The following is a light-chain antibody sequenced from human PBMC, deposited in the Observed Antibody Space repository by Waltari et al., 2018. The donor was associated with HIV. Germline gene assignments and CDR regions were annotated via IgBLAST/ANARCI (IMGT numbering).Light chain of an antibody. CDR1: SGHTPYA. CDR2: VNSDGSL. CDR3: QTWGAGIVV. Sequence: QVVLTQSPSASASLGASVNITCTLSSGHTPYALACPQQQPEKGPRFLMKVNSDGSLTKGDEIPDRFSGSASGPERSLTISSLQSEDEGDYYCQTWGAGIVVFGGGTKLSVL. V-gene: IGLV4-69*01. J-gene: IGLJ2*01.